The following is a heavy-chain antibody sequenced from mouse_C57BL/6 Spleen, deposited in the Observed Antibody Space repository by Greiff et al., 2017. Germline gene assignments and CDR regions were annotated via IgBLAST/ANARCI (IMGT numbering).Heavy chain of an antibody. V-gene: IGHV1-82*01. CDR1: GYAFSSSW. CDR2: IYPGDGDT. CDR3: ARRGGYFDY. Sequence: QVQLQQSGPELVKPGASVKISCKASGYAFSSSWMNWVKQRPGKGLEWIGRIYPGDGDTNYNGKFKGKATLTADKSSSTAYMQLSSLTSEDSAVCFCARRGGYFDYWGQGTTLTVSS. J-gene: IGHJ2*01.